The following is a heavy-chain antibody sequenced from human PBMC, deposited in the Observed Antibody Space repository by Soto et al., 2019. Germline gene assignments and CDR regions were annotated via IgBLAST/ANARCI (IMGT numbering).Heavy chain of an antibody. J-gene: IGHJ5*02. D-gene: IGHD2-15*01. CDR3: ARDLGGCSAGSCRYNWFDP. Sequence: ASVNVSCTASGGTFSSYAISWVRQAPGQGLEWIGGIIPIYATANYAQKFQDRVIITADESTSTAYMELSSLRSDDTAVYYCARDLGGCSAGSCRYNWFDPWGQGTLVTVSS. CDR1: GGTFSSYA. CDR2: IIPIYATA. V-gene: IGHV1-69*13.